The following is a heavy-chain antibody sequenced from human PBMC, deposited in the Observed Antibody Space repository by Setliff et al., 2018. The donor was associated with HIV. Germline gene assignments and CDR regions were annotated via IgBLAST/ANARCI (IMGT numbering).Heavy chain of an antibody. Sequence: ETLSLTCAVYGGSFSGYYWSWIRQSPERGLEWIGEIDHSGATNYNPSLWGRVAISVDKSKNQFSLQLTSVTAADAAVYFCAIGGFYTTPASCFRIFDFWGQGTRVTVSS. J-gene: IGHJ4*02. V-gene: IGHV4-34*01. D-gene: IGHD2-15*01. CDR2: IDHSGAT. CDR3: AIGGFYTTPASCFRIFDF. CDR1: GGSFSGYY.